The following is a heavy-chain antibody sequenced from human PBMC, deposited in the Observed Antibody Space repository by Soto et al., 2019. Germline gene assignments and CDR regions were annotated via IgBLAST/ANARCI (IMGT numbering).Heavy chain of an antibody. CDR1: GFTFSSYG. V-gene: IGHV3-33*01. Sequence: PGGSLRLSCAASGFTFSSYGMHWVRQAPGKGLEWVAVIWYDGSNKYYADSVKGRFTISRDNSKNTLYLQMNSLRAEDTAVYYCARDSYGSGSSSEYYYYGMDVWGQGTTVTVSS. CDR2: IWYDGSNK. CDR3: ARDSYGSGSSSEYYYYGMDV. D-gene: IGHD3-10*01. J-gene: IGHJ6*02.